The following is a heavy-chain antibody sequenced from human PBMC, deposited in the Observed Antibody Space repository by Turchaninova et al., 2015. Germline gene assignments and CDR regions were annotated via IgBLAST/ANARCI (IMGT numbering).Heavy chain of an antibody. CDR3: ARGQYNSNLRFDY. J-gene: IGHJ4*02. CDR1: GGSCSGYY. V-gene: IGHV4-34*01. CDR2: INHSGST. Sequence: QVQLQQWGAGLLKPSETLSLTCVVYGGSCSGYYWSGLRQPPGKGLEWIGEINHSGSTKYNPSLKSRVTISVDTSKNQFSLKLSSVTAADTAVYYCARGQYNSNLRFDYWGQGTLVTVSS. D-gene: IGHD1-14*01.